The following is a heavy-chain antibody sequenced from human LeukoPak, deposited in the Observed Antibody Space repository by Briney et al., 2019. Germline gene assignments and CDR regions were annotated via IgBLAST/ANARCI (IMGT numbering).Heavy chain of an antibody. CDR1: GFTFSGYG. CDR3: ARDRYCSSTSCYGVRFDY. Sequence: GGSLRLSCAASGFTFSGYGVHWVRQPPGKGLEWVAFIRYDGINKYYADSVKGRFTISRDNSKNTLYLQMNSLRAEDTAVYYCARDRYCSSTSCYGVRFDYWGQGTLVTVSS. V-gene: IGHV3-30*02. D-gene: IGHD2-2*01. J-gene: IGHJ4*02. CDR2: IRYDGINK.